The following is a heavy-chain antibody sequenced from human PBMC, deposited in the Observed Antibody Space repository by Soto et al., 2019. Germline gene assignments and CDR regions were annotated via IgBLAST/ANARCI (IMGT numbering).Heavy chain of an antibody. D-gene: IGHD6-13*01. J-gene: IGHJ6*02. CDR1: GFTFSSYW. V-gene: IGHV3-74*01. CDR2: INSDGSST. CDR3: ARARSSSWYELRAYYYGMDV. Sequence: PGGSLRLSCAASGFTFSSYWMHWVRQAPGKGLVWVSRINSDGSSTSYADSVKGRFTISRDNAKNTLYLQMNSLRAEDTAVYYCARARSSSWYELRAYYYGMDVWDQGTTVTV.